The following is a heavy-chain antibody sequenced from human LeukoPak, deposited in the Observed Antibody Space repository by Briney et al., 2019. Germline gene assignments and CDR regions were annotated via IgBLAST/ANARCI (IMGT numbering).Heavy chain of an antibody. CDR3: ARSASGWGLDD. V-gene: IGHV5-51*01. CDR1: GYSFTTYW. Sequence: GASLKISCKGSGYSFTTYWIGWVRQMSGKGLEWMGIIYPGDSDTRYSPSFQGQVTISADKSISTAYLQWSSLKASDSAMYYCARSASGWGLDDWGQGTLVTVSS. J-gene: IGHJ4*02. CDR2: IYPGDSDT. D-gene: IGHD6-19*01.